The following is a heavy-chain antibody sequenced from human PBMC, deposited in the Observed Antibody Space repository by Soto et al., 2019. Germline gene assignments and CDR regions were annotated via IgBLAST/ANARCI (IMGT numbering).Heavy chain of an antibody. V-gene: IGHV1-69*02. CDR2: IIPILGIA. J-gene: IGHJ4*02. CDR3: ASAGVDTMVRGVHLPSDY. D-gene: IGHD3-10*01. CDR1: GGTFSSYT. Sequence: QVQLVQSGAEVKKPGSSVKVSCKASGGTFSSYTISWVRQAPGQGLEWMGRIIPILGIANYAQKFQGRVTITADKSTSTAYMELSSLRSEDTAVYYCASAGVDTMVRGVHLPSDYWGQGTLVTVSS.